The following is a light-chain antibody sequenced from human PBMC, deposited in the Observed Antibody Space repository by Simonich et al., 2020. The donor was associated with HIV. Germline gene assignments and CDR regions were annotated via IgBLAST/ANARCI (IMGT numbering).Light chain of an antibody. CDR3: QQYYSTPPT. Sequence: DIQMTQSSSSLSASVGDRVTITSRASQGIRNSLAWYQQKPGKAPKLLLYAASRLESGVPSRFSGSGSGTDYTLTISSLQPEDFATYYCQQYYSTPPTFGQGTKVEIK. CDR1: QGIRNS. CDR2: AAS. V-gene: IGKV1-NL1*01. J-gene: IGKJ1*01.